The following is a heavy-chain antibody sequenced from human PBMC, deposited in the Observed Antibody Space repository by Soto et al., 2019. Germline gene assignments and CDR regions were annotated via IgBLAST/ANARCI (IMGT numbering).Heavy chain of an antibody. CDR3: ARNIAAAGREAFDI. CDR2: INAGNGNT. V-gene: IGHV1-3*01. Sequence: ASVKVSCKASGYTFTSYAMHWVRQAPGQRLEWMGWINAGNGNTKYSQKFQGRVTITRDTSASTAYMELSSLRSEDTAVYYCARNIAAAGREAFDIWGQGTMVTFSS. D-gene: IGHD6-13*01. J-gene: IGHJ3*02. CDR1: GYTFTSYA.